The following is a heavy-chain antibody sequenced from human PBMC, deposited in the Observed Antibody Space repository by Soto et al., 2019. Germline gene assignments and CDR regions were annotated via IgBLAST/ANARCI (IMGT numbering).Heavy chain of an antibody. CDR3: AKDVKGDFWSGYFDY. Sequence: GGSLRLSCAASGFTFNNYALSWVRQAPGKGLEWVSAISGSGGSTYSADSVKGRFTISRDNSKNTLYLQMNSLGAEDTAVYFCAKDVKGDFWSGYFDYWGQGTLVTVSS. V-gene: IGHV3-23*01. J-gene: IGHJ4*02. CDR2: ISGSGGST. D-gene: IGHD3-3*01. CDR1: GFTFNNYA.